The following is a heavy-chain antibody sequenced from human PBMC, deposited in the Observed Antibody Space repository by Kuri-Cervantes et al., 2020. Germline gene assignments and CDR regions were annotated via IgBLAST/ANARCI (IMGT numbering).Heavy chain of an antibody. CDR3: ARNYYDSSGYYYEVWDY. Sequence: ASVKVSCKASGYTFTSYYMHWVRQAPGQGLEWMGIINPSGGSTSYAQKFQGRVTMTRDTSTSTVYMELSSLRSEDTAVYYCARNYYDSSGYYYEVWDYWGQGTLVTVSS. CDR1: GYTFTSYY. V-gene: IGHV1-46*01. J-gene: IGHJ4*02. D-gene: IGHD3-22*01. CDR2: INPSGGST.